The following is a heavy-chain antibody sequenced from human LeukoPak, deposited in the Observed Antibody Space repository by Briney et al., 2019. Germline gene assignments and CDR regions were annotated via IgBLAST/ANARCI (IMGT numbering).Heavy chain of an antibody. Sequence: ASVKVSCKASGYTFTSYGISWVRQAPGQGLEWMGWISAYNGNTNYAQKLQGRVTMTTDTSTSTAYMELRSLRSDDTAVYYCARDGPGVIVVVTEPYYFDCWGQGTLVTVSS. CDR3: ARDGPGVIVVVTEPYYFDC. V-gene: IGHV1-18*01. D-gene: IGHD3-22*01. CDR2: ISAYNGNT. CDR1: GYTFTSYG. J-gene: IGHJ4*02.